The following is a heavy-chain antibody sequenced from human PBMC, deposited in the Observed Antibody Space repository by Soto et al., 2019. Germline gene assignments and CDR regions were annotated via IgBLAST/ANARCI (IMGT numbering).Heavy chain of an antibody. V-gene: IGHV3-23*01. CDR1: RFTFSSYA. D-gene: IGHD4-17*01. Sequence: EVQLLESGEGLVQPGGSLRLSCAASRFTFSSYAMNWVRQAPGKGLEWVSGISGSGGSTSYADSVKGRFTISRDNSKNTLYLQMNSLRAEDTAVYYCAKDLATTVTTGDYWGQGTLVTVSS. J-gene: IGHJ4*02. CDR3: AKDLATTVTTGDY. CDR2: ISGSGGST.